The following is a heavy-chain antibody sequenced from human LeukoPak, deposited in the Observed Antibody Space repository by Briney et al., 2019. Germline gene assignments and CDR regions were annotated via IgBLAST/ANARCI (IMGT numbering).Heavy chain of an antibody. CDR1: GYTFTSYG. V-gene: IGHV1-18*01. CDR3: ARSLSLLLWFGESPPFDI. J-gene: IGHJ3*02. D-gene: IGHD3-10*01. Sequence: GASVKVSCKASGYTFTSYGISWVRQAPGQGLEWMGWISAYNGNTNYAQKLQGRVTMTTDTSTSTAYMELRSLRSDDTAVYYCARSLSLLLWFGESPPFDIWGQGTMVTVSS. CDR2: ISAYNGNT.